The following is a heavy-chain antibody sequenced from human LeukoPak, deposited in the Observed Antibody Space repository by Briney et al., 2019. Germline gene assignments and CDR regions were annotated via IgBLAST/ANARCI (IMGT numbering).Heavy chain of an antibody. CDR3: ATSYDMGWLIGY. Sequence: PGGSLRLSCAASGFTFGDTWMNWVRQVPGQGLEWVANIKQDGSEKFYVASVKGRLTISRGNGKSSLYLQMNSLRAEDTALYYCATSYDMGWLIGYWGQGTLVTVSS. V-gene: IGHV3-7*03. CDR1: GFTFGDTW. CDR2: IKQDGSEK. J-gene: IGHJ4*02. D-gene: IGHD3/OR15-3a*01.